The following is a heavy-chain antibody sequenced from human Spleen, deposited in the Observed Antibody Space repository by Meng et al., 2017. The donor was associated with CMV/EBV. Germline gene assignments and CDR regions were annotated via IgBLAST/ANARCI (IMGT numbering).Heavy chain of an antibody. V-gene: IGHV3-48*04. CDR3: ARVGTSYSSYGMDV. D-gene: IGHD7-27*01. J-gene: IGHJ6*02. CDR1: GFSFSSDS. CDR2: FHSSMNTM. Sequence: GESLKISCAASGFSFSSDSMNWVRQAPGKGLEWVSYFHSSMNTMKYADSVKGRFNISRDNAKNSLFLQMNSLSAEDTAVYYCARVGTSYSSYGMDVWGQGTTVTVSS.